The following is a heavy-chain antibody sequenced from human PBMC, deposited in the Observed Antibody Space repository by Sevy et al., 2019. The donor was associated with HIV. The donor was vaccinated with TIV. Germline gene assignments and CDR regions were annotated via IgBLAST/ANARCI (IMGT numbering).Heavy chain of an antibody. CDR3: TKQSHADY. V-gene: IGHV3-73*01. Sequence: GESLKISCAASGFNFSAAAMHWVRQASGKGLEWVGRIRSEGKNYATAYAVSVTGRFTIYRDDSKKMVFLQMSSLKTEDTAVYYCTKQSHADYWGRGTLVTVSS. CDR1: GFNFSAAA. CDR2: IRSEGKNYAT. J-gene: IGHJ4*02.